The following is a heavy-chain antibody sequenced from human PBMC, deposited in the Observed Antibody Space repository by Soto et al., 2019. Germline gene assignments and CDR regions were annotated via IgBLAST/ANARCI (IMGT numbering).Heavy chain of an antibody. CDR1: GASISGYY. J-gene: IGHJ5*02. D-gene: IGHD1-1*01. CDR2: IYATGTT. V-gene: IGHV4-4*07. Sequence: PSETLSLTCTVSGASISGYYWSWIRKSAGKGLEWIGRIYATGTTDYNPSLKSRVMMSVDTSKKQFSLKLRSVTAADTAVYYCVRDGTKTLRDWFDTWGQGISAPVSS. CDR3: VRDGTKTLRDWFDT.